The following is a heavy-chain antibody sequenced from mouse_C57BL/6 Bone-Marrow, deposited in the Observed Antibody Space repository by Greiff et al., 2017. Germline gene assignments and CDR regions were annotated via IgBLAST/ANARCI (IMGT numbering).Heavy chain of an antibody. CDR1: GYTFTSYG. D-gene: IGHD1-1*01. J-gene: IGHJ4*01. Sequence: QVQLKQSGAELARPGASVKLSCKASGYTFTSYGISWVKQRTGQGLEWIGEIYPRSGNTYYNEKFKGKATLTADKSSSTAYMELRSLTSEDSAVYFCAGSSYDAMDYWGQGTSVTVSS. CDR2: IYPRSGNT. CDR3: AGSSYDAMDY. V-gene: IGHV1-81*01.